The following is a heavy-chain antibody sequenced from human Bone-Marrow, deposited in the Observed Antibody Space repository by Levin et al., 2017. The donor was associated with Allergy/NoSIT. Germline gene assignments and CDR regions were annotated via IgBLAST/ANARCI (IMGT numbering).Heavy chain of an antibody. J-gene: IGHJ6*02. Sequence: PGGSLRLSCLASGFTFSSYGMNWVRQAPGKGLEWVALISYDSTNVSYSDSVKGRFTISRDNSKNTLFLQVNSLRVEDTAVYYCAREYDFWSGLARYYDGMDVWGQGTTVIVSS. V-gene: IGHV3-30*03. CDR3: AREYDFWSGLARYYDGMDV. CDR2: ISYDSTNV. CDR1: GFTFSSYG. D-gene: IGHD3-3*01.